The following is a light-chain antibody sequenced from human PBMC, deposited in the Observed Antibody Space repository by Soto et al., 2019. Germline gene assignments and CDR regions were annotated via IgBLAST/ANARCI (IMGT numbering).Light chain of an antibody. Sequence: EIVMTQSPATLSVSPGERATLSCRASQSISSKLAWYQHRPGQAPRLLIYDTSTRAAGIPARFTGSGSGTDFTLTISSLQSEDFAVYYCQQYNNWLTFGGGTKVDIK. V-gene: IGKV3-15*01. CDR1: QSISSK. CDR2: DTS. CDR3: QQYNNWLT. J-gene: IGKJ4*01.